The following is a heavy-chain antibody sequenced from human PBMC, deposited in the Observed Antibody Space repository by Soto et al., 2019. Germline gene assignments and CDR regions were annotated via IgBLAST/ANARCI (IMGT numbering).Heavy chain of an antibody. Sequence: PSETLSLTCSVSGGSVSNYYWSWVRQPPGKRLEWIGYIYYTGTHDYNPSLRGRATISVDTSKDQFSLKLTSVTAADTAVYYCARDRDRHSSGLHSLDPWGQGILVTVSS. CDR2: IYYTGTH. D-gene: IGHD3-22*01. J-gene: IGHJ5*02. CDR1: GGSVSNYY. V-gene: IGHV4-59*02. CDR3: ARDRDRHSSGLHSLDP.